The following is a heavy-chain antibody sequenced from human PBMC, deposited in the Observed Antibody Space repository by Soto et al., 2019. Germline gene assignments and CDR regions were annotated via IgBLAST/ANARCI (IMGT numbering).Heavy chain of an antibody. CDR2: MNPYSGNT. D-gene: IGHD3-16*01. CDR3: VRGRFRRTCFDP. V-gene: IGHV1-8*01. CDR1: GYTFSDYD. J-gene: IGHJ5*02. Sequence: QVQLVQSGAEVKKPGASVKVSCKASGYTFSDYDINWVRQAAGQGLEWMGWMNPYSGNTGYAQKFQGRVIMTIDTAITTACMELTCLTVEDTVVYYCVRGRFRRTCFDPCGQGTLVTVSS.